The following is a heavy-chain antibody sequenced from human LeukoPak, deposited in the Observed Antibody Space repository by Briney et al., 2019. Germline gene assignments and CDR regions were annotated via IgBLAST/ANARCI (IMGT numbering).Heavy chain of an antibody. V-gene: IGHV4-30-2*01. D-gene: IGHD3-9*01. CDR2: IYHSGST. J-gene: IGHJ5*02. CDR1: GYSITSGYS. CDR3: ARGVTISSGAFDP. Sequence: SSETLSLTCSVSGYSITSGYSWSWIRQPPGKGLEWIGYIYHSGSTYYNPSLKSRVTISVDRSKNQFSLKLSSVTAADTAVYYCARGVTISSGAFDPWGQGTLVTVSS.